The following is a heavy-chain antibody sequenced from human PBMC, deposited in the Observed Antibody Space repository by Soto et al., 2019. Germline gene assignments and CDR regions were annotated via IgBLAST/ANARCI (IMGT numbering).Heavy chain of an antibody. J-gene: IGHJ4*02. Sequence: GGSLRLSCAASGFTFSSYAMHWVRQSPGKGLEWVAVISYDGSNKYYADSVKGRFTISRDNSKNTLYLQMNSLRAEDTAVYYCARDSSGYYSSYYFDYWGQGALVTVSS. CDR3: ARDSSGYYSSYYFDY. CDR1: GFTFSSYA. V-gene: IGHV3-30-3*01. D-gene: IGHD3-22*01. CDR2: ISYDGSNK.